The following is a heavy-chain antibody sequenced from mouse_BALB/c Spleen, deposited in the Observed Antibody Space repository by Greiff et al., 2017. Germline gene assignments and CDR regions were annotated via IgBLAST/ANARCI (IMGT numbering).Heavy chain of an antibody. CDR2: ILPGSGST. CDR1: GYTFSSYW. Sequence: VQLQQSGAELMKPGASVKISCKATGYTFSSYWIEWVKQRPGHGLEWIGEILPGSGSTNYNEKFKGKATFTADTSSNTAYMQLSSLTSEDSAVYYCARWGDYERAWFAYWGQGTLVTVSA. V-gene: IGHV1-9*01. J-gene: IGHJ3*01. CDR3: ARWGDYERAWFAY. D-gene: IGHD2-4*01.